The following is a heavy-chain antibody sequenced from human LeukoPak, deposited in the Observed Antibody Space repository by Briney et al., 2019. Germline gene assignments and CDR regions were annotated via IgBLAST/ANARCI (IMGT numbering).Heavy chain of an antibody. Sequence: ASVRVSCKASGYSFTNFDINWVRQATGQGLEWMGWMNPNIGNKGYAQKFQGRVTMTMNTSITTAYMELSSLRSEDTAVYYCARGPQWRGDYYYMDVWGKGTTVTVSS. CDR2: MNPNIGNK. D-gene: IGHD6-19*01. CDR3: ARGPQWRGDYYYMDV. J-gene: IGHJ6*03. V-gene: IGHV1-8*01. CDR1: GYSFTNFD.